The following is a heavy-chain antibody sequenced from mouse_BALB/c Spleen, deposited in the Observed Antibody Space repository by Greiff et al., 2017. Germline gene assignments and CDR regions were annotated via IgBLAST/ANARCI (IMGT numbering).Heavy chain of an antibody. J-gene: IGHJ2*01. CDR3: ASGGDLYYFDY. Sequence: VQLVESGAELAKPGASVKMSCKASGYTFTSYWMHWVKQRPGQGLEWIGYINPSTGYTEYNQKFKDKATLTADKSSSTAYMQLSSLTSEDSAVYYCASGGDLYYFDYWGQGTTLTVSS. CDR1: GYTFTSYW. CDR2: INPSTGYT. V-gene: IGHV1-7*01. D-gene: IGHD3-3*01.